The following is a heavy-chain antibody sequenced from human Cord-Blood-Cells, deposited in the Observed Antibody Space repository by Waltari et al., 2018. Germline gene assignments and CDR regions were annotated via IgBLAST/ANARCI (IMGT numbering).Heavy chain of an antibody. CDR2: ISSSSSYI. D-gene: IGHD2-21*02. V-gene: IGHV3-21*01. J-gene: IGHJ3*02. CDR1: GFTFSSYS. Sequence: EVQLVESGGGLVKPGGYLRLSCAASGFTFSSYSMNWVRQAPGEGLGWVSSISSSSSYIYYADSVKGRLTISRDNAKNSLYLQMNSLRAEDTAVYYCARDKGIVVVTADAFDIWGQGTMVTVSS. CDR3: ARDKGIVVVTADAFDI.